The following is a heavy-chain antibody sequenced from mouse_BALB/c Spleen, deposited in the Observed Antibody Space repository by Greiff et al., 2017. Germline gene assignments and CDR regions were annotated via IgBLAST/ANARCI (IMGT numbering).Heavy chain of an antibody. J-gene: IGHJ2*01. CDR3: ARAYYGNYFDY. V-gene: IGHV3-6*02. CDR2: ISYDGSN. CDR1: GYSITSGYY. D-gene: IGHD1-2*01. Sequence: EVQLQESGPGLVKPSQSLSLTCSVTGYSITSGYYWNWIRQFPGNKLEWMGYISYDGSNNYNPSLKNRISITRDTSKNQFFLKLNSVTTEDTATYYCARAYYGNYFDYWGQGTTLTVSS.